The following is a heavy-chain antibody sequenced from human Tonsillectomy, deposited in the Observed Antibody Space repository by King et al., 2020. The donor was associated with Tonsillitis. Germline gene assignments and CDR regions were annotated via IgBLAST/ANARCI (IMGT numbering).Heavy chain of an antibody. D-gene: IGHD6-6*01. Sequence: VQLVESGGGLIQPGGSLRLSCAASGFTVSSNYMSWVRQAPGKGLEWVSIIYSGGGTNYADSVKGRFTISRGNSKNTLYLQMNSLRAEDTAVYYCPRDHRRSRGYGMDVWGQGTTVTVSS. CDR1: GFTVSSNY. CDR2: IYSGGGT. V-gene: IGHV3-53*01. J-gene: IGHJ6*02. CDR3: PRDHRRSRGYGMDV.